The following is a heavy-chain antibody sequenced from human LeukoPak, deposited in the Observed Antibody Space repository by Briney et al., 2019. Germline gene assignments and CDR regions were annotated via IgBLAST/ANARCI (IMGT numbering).Heavy chain of an antibody. CDR2: IKKDGSEK. CDR1: GFTFSNNW. CDR3: VREKLGDYLVVADY. Sequence: PGGSLRLSCAASGFTFSNNWMSWVRQAPGKGLEGVANIKKDGSEKYYVDSVKGRFTISRDNAKNSLYLQMNSLRVEDTAVYYYVREKLGDYLVVADYWGQGNLVTVSS. D-gene: IGHD2-15*01. J-gene: IGHJ4*02. V-gene: IGHV3-7*01.